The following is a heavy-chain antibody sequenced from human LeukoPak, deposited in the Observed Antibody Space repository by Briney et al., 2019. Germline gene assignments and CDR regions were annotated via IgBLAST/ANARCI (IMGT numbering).Heavy chain of an antibody. J-gene: IGHJ4*02. CDR1: GYTFTGYH. CDR2: INPNSGDT. D-gene: IGHD2-2*01. V-gene: IGHV1-2*06. CDR3: ARDYCSSTSCLLDY. Sequence: RASVKVSCKASGYTFTGYHMHWVRQAPGQGLEWMGRINPNSGDTNYAQKFQGRVTMTRDTSISTAYMELSRLRSDDTAVYYCARDYCSSTSCLLDYWGQGTLVTVSS.